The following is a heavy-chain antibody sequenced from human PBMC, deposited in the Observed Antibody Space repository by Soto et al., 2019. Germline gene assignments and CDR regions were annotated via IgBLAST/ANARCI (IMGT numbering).Heavy chain of an antibody. CDR3: ARVYYDYVWGSYRLFDY. V-gene: IGHV1-2*02. CDR2: INPNSGGT. CDR1: GYTFTGYY. D-gene: IGHD3-16*02. Sequence: QVQLVQSGAEVKKPGASVKVSCKASGYTFTGYYMHWVRQAPGQGLEWMGWINPNSGGTNYGQKSQGRVTMTRDTSISTAYMELSRLRSDDTAVYYCARVYYDYVWGSYRLFDYWGQGTLVTVSS. J-gene: IGHJ4*02.